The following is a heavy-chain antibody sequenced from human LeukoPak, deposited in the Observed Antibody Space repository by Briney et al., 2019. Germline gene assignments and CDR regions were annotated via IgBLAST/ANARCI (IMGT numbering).Heavy chain of an antibody. CDR1: GGSFSGYY. J-gene: IGHJ4*02. Sequence: SETLSLTCAVYGGSFSGYYWSWIRQPPGKGLEWIGEINHSGSTNYNPSPKSRVTISVDTSKNQFSLKLSSVTAADTAVYYCARATILAYCGGDCTISVYYFDYWGQGTLVTVSS. CDR2: INHSGST. V-gene: IGHV4-34*01. CDR3: ARATILAYCGGDCTISVYYFDY. D-gene: IGHD2-21*02.